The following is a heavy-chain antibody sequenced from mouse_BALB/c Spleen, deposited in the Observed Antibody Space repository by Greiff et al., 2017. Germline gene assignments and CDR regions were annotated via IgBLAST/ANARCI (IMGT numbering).Heavy chain of an antibody. CDR2: IDPANGNT. D-gene: IGHD2-4*01. CDR3: ARATMITAWFAY. Sequence: VQLQQSGAELVKPGASVKLSCTASGFNIKDTYMHWVKQRPEQGLEWIGRIDPANGNTKYDPKFQGKATITADTSSSTAYLQLSSLTSEDTAVYYCARATMITAWFAYWGQGTLVTVSA. J-gene: IGHJ3*01. V-gene: IGHV14-3*02. CDR1: GFNIKDTY.